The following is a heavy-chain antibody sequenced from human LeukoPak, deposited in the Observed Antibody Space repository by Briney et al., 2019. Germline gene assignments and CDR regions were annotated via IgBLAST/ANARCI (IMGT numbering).Heavy chain of an antibody. D-gene: IGHD2-15*01. J-gene: IGHJ4*02. CDR1: GYSISSGYY. CDR3: ARDSLPLGYCSGGSCRQPDY. CDR2: IYHSGNT. V-gene: IGHV4-38-2*02. Sequence: SETLSLTCAVSGYSISSGYYWGWIRQRPGKGLEWIGSIYHSGNTYYNPSPKSRRTISVDTSKNQFSLNLSSVTAADTAVYYCARDSLPLGYCSGGSCRQPDYWGQGTLVTVSS.